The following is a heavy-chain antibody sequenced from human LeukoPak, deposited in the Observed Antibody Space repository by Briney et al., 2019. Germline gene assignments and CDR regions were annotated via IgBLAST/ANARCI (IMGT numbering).Heavy chain of an antibody. CDR1: GYTLTELS. J-gene: IGHJ4*02. V-gene: IGHV1-24*01. CDR2: FDPEDGET. D-gene: IGHD6-6*01. Sequence: GASVKVSCKVSGYTLTELSMHWVRQAPGKGLEWMGGFDPEDGETIYAQKFRGRVTMTEDTSTDTAYMELSSLRSEDTAVYYCATTPLGSSSPFDYWGQGTLVTVSS. CDR3: ATTPLGSSSPFDY.